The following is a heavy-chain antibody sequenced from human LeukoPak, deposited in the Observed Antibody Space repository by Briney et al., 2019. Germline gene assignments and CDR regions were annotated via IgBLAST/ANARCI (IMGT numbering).Heavy chain of an antibody. CDR1: GFPFATYW. Sequence: GGSLRLSCEGSGFPFATYWMAWVRQAPGKGLEWVASIKHDGREEHYVDSIKGRFTISRDNGKNSVYLQIKNLRDEDTAMYYCSRDFHPWGQGPVVIVSS. CDR3: SRDFHP. V-gene: IGHV3-7*01. CDR2: IKHDGREE. J-gene: IGHJ5*02.